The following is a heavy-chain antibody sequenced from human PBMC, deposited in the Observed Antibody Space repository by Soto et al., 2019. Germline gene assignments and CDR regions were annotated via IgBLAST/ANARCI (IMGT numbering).Heavy chain of an antibody. CDR2: IYYSGST. V-gene: IGHV4-59*01. Sequence: PSETLSLTCTVSGGSISSYYWSWIRQPPGKGLEWVGYIYYSGSTNYNPSLKSRVTISVDTSKNQFSLKLSSVTAADTAVYYCARAERAAGYFDYWGQGTLVTVSS. D-gene: IGHD6-13*01. J-gene: IGHJ4*02. CDR1: GGSISSYY. CDR3: ARAERAAGYFDY.